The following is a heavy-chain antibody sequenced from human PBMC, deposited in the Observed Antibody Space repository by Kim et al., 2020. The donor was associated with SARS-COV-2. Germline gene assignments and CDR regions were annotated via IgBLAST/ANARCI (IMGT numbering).Heavy chain of an antibody. CDR1: GFSFSNYW. V-gene: IGHV3-7*01. CDR2: IKYDESER. J-gene: IGHJ4*02. D-gene: IGHD2-15*01. Sequence: GGSLRLSCIASGFSFSNYWMAWVRQAPGKGPEWVANIKYDESERYYVDSVKGRFIISRDNGKRSLYLQMDSLRAEDTALYHCAKDVGGNLENWGQGTLVTVSA. CDR3: AKDVGGNLEN.